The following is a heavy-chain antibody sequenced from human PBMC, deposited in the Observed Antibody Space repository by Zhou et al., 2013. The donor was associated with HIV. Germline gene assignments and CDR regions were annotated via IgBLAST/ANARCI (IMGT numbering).Heavy chain of an antibody. CDR2: VIPVFRSP. V-gene: IGHV1-69*05. D-gene: IGHD4-17*01. CDR1: GGTFLNYV. J-gene: IGHJ4*02. Sequence: QVQLVQSGSEVKEPGSSVKVSCKASGGTFLNYVVTWVRRAPGQGLEWMGGVIPVFRSPNYADKFRGRITMTSDGSTGTAYMELRGLTYGDTAVYYCARERQKWARDYHFDYWGQGTLVTVSS. CDR3: ARERQKWARDYHFDY.